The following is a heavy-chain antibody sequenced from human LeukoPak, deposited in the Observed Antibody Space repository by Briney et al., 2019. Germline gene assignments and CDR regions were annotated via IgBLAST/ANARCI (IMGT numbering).Heavy chain of an antibody. CDR3: ARQKVVVVPAAIPSRYYYYYYYMDV. CDR2: IYTSGST. Sequence: KPSETLSLTRTVSGGSISSYYWSWIRQPPGKGLEWIGYIYTSGSTNYNPSLKSRVTISVDTSKNQFSLKLSSVTAADTAVYYCARQKVVVVPAAIPSRYYYYYYYMDVWGKGTTVTVSS. V-gene: IGHV4-4*09. D-gene: IGHD2-2*02. J-gene: IGHJ6*03. CDR1: GGSISSYY.